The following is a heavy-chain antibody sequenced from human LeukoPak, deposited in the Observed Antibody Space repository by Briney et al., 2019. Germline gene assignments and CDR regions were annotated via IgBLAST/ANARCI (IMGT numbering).Heavy chain of an antibody. Sequence: ASAKVSCKASGYTFTSYAMHWVRQAPGQRLEWMGWINAGNGNTKYSQKFQGRVTITRDTSASTAYMELSSLRSEDTAVYYCARGHCSGGSCYVVFDYWGQGTLVTVSS. CDR3: ARGHCSGGSCYVVFDY. V-gene: IGHV1-3*01. CDR2: INAGNGNT. CDR1: GYTFTSYA. J-gene: IGHJ4*02. D-gene: IGHD2-15*01.